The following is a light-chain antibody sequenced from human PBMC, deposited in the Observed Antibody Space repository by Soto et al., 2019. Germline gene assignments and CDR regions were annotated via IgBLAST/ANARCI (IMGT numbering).Light chain of an antibody. J-gene: IGKJ4*02. CDR2: GAS. V-gene: IGKV3-15*01. Sequence: EIVMTQSPASLSVSPGERATLSCRASQNVNNNLPWYQQKPGQAPRLLIHGASTRASGIPGTFSGSGSGTEFTLPIGSLQSEDFAVSYCQQSLSWPLTFGGGTKVEIK. CDR3: QQSLSWPLT. CDR1: QNVNNN.